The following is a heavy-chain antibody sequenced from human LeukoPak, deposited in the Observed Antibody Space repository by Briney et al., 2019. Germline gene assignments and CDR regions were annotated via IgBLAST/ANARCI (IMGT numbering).Heavy chain of an antibody. CDR3: ARDHNSGGDSLFGY. J-gene: IGHJ4*02. CDR1: GYTFTSYD. Sequence: ASVKVSCKASGYTFTSYDINWVRQATGQGLEWMGWMNPNSGNTGYAQKFQGRVTITRNTSISTAYMELSSLRSEDTAVYYCARDHNSGGDSLFGYWGQGTLVTVSS. D-gene: IGHD2-21*02. V-gene: IGHV1-8*03. CDR2: MNPNSGNT.